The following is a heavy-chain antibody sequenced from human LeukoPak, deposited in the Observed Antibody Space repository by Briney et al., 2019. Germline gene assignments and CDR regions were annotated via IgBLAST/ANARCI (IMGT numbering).Heavy chain of an antibody. CDR2: IYYSGST. V-gene: IGHV4-39*01. D-gene: IGHD6-13*01. J-gene: IGHJ4*02. CDR3: ARRKFGSSWRDY. Sequence: PSETLSLTCTVSGDSISSSSYYWGWIRQPPGKGREWIGNIYYSGSTYYNPSLKSRVTISVDTSKNQFSLKLSSVTGADTAVYYCARRKFGSSWRDYWGQGTLVTVSS. CDR1: GDSISSSSYY.